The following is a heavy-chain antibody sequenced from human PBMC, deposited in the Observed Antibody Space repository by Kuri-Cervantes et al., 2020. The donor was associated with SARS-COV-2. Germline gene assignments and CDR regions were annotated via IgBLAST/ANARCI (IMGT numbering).Heavy chain of an antibody. CDR2: IYYSGST. Sequence: ESLKISCTVSGGTISSYYWSWIRQPPGKGLEWIGYIYYSGSTNYHPSLKSRVIISVDTSKNQFSLKQSSMTAADTPVYYCPRDLADDSSGYAFNYWGQGTLVTVSS. J-gene: IGHJ4*02. CDR1: GGTISSYY. D-gene: IGHD3-22*01. CDR3: PRDLADDSSGYAFNY. V-gene: IGHV4-59*12.